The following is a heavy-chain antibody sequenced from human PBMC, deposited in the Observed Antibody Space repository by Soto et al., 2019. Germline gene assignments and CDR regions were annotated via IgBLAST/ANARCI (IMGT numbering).Heavy chain of an antibody. V-gene: IGHV1-18*01. CDR3: ATEESAYSSGWEDYYMDV. D-gene: IGHD6-19*01. CDR2: ISAEDGDT. J-gene: IGHJ6*03. Sequence: ASVKVSCKASGYTLTSYGISWVRQAPGQGLEWMGCISAEDGDTNYAQKLQGRVTMTEDTSTDTAYMELSSLRSEDTAVYYCATEESAYSSGWEDYYMDVWGKGTTVTVSS. CDR1: GYTLTSYG.